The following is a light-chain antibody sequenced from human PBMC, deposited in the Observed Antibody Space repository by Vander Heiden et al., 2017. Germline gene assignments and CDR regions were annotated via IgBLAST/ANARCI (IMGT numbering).Light chain of an antibody. V-gene: IGKV3-11*01. J-gene: IGKJ1*01. Sequence: EIVLRQSPATLSLSPGERATLSCRASQSVSSYFAWYQQKPGQAPRLLIYDASNRATGIPARFSGSGSGTDFTLTISSLEPEDFAVYYCQQRSNWPPWTFGQGTKVEIK. CDR1: QSVSSY. CDR3: QQRSNWPPWT. CDR2: DAS.